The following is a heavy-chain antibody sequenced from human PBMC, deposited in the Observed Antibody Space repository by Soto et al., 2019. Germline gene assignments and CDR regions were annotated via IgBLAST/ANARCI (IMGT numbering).Heavy chain of an antibody. D-gene: IGHD3-22*01. J-gene: IGHJ4*02. V-gene: IGHV3-30*18. CDR3: AKEMYYYDSSGPLDY. CDR2: ISYDGSNK. Sequence: GGSLRLSCAASGFTFSSYGMHWVRQAPGKGLEWVAVISYDGSNKYYAGSVKGRFTISRDNSKNTLYLQMYSLRAEDTAVYYCAKEMYYYDSSGPLDYWGQGTLVTVSS. CDR1: GFTFSSYG.